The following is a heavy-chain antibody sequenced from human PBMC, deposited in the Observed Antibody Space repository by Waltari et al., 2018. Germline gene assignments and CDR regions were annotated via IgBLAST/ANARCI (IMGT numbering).Heavy chain of an antibody. D-gene: IGHD3-22*01. V-gene: IGHV1-69*08. J-gene: IGHJ4*02. CDR3: AREWPYYYDSSGYYYFDY. CDR1: GGTFSSYT. Sequence: QVQLVQFGAEVKKPGSSVTVSCKASGGTFSSYTISRVRQAPGQGLEWMGRIIPIGGIANYPQKYQGSITIAADKSTSSAYMELSSLGSEDTAEYYCAREWPYYYDSSGYYYFDYWGQGTLVTVSS. CDR2: IIPIGGIA.